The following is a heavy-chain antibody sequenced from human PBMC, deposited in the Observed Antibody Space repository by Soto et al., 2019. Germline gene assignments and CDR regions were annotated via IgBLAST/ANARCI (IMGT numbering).Heavy chain of an antibody. V-gene: IGHV5-51*01. Sequence: PGESLKISCKGSGYSFTSYWIGWVRQMPGKGLEWMGIIYPGDSDTRYSPSFQGQVTISADKSISTAYLQWSSLRAEDTAIYYCTKDSHWAIISPTHDYWGQGTLVTVSS. CDR3: TKDSHWAIISPTHDY. CDR1: GYSFTSYW. CDR2: IYPGDSDT. J-gene: IGHJ4*02. D-gene: IGHD2-2*01.